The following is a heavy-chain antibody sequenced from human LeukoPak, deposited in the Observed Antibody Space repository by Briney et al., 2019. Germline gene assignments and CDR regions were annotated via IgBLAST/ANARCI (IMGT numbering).Heavy chain of an antibody. J-gene: IGHJ3*02. CDR1: GFTFSSYD. D-gene: IGHD5-18*01. CDR2: IGTAGDT. V-gene: IGHV3-13*01. Sequence: GGSLRLSCAASGFTFSSYDMHWVRQATGKGLEWVSAIGTAGDTYYPGSVKGRFTISRENAKNSLYLQMNSLRAGDTAVYYCARFAGGGPGLWYAFDIWGQGTMVTVSS. CDR3: ARFAGGGPGLWYAFDI.